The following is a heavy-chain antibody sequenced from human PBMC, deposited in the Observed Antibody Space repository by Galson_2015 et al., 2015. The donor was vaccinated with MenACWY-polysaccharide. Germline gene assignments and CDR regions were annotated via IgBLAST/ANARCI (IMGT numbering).Heavy chain of an antibody. D-gene: IGHD1/OR15-1a*01. J-gene: IGHJ4*02. CDR1: GFIFSNYW. Sequence: SLRLSCATSGFIFSNYWMSWVRLTPGKGLEWLGNIKNDGTAKNYVDSVKGRFTFSRDNTKNPLYLQMSSLREEDTAVYYCAKDRHWNSFDCWGQGTLVTVSS. CDR3: AKDRHWNSFDC. V-gene: IGHV3-7*04. CDR2: IKNDGTAK.